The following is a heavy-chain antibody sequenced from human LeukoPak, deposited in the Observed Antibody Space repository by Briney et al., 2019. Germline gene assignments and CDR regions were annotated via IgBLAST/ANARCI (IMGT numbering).Heavy chain of an antibody. J-gene: IGHJ4*02. D-gene: IGHD3-22*01. Sequence: ASVKVSCKASGYTFTGYYMYWVRQAPGQGLEWMGWINPNSGGTNYAQKFQGRVSMTRDTSTSTVYMELSSLRSEDTAMYWCARGYYDSSGYDPGLGYWGQGTLVTVSS. CDR2: INPNSGGT. CDR1: GYTFTGYY. CDR3: ARGYYDSSGYDPGLGY. V-gene: IGHV1-2*02.